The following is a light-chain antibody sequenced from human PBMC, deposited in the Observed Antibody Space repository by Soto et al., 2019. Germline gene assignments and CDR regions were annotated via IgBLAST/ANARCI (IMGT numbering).Light chain of an antibody. CDR1: QTVTSNS. V-gene: IGKV3D-7*01. Sequence: CWSGGERGTLCWRDSQTVTSNSLAWYQQKPGQAPRLLTYGASTRATGIPARFSCSGSGTEFTLTIGLLHPEDFPFYSWQQHYNWPRTFGQGTKVDI. CDR3: QQHYNWPRT. J-gene: IGKJ1*01. CDR2: GAS.